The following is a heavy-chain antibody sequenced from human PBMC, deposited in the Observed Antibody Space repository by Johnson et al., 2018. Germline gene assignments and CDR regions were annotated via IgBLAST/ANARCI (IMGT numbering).Heavy chain of an antibody. J-gene: IGHJ1*01. V-gene: IGHV3-72*01. Sequence: VQLGQAGGGLVQPGRSLGPSRQASGFTFSDHYMDGVRQAPGKGLEVAGRVSEQSHRYTTAFAVSVKGRFTIARDDSQNYLYLQMHSLKTEDTAVYHCVCASGITDPYFQKWGQGSLVTVSS. CDR3: VCASGITDPYFQK. CDR2: VSEQSHRYTT. CDR1: GFTFSDHY. D-gene: IGHD3-10*01.